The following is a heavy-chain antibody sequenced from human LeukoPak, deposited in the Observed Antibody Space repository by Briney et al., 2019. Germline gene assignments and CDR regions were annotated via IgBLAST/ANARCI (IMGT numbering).Heavy chain of an antibody. D-gene: IGHD4-17*01. Sequence: GGSLRLSCAASGFTFSSYAMSWVRQAPGKGLEWVSAISGSGGSTYYADSVKGRFTISRDNSKNTLYLQMNSLRAEDTAVYYCAKGLAYDYGYWYFDLWGRGTLVTVSS. J-gene: IGHJ2*01. CDR2: ISGSGGST. CDR1: GFTFSSYA. CDR3: AKGLAYDYGYWYFDL. V-gene: IGHV3-23*01.